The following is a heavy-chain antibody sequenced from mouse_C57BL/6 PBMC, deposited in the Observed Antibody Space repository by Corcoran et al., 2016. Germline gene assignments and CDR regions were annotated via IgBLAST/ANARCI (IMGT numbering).Heavy chain of an antibody. Sequence: EVQLQQSGPELVKPGASVKIPCKASGYRITDHNMDWVKQSHGRSLEWIGDINPNNGGTIYNQKFKGKATLTVDKSSSTAYMELRSLISEDTAVYYCARRGLLRGAMDYWGQGTSVTVSS. CDR2: INPNNGGT. CDR1: GYRITDHN. CDR3: ARRGLLRGAMDY. D-gene: IGHD2-3*01. V-gene: IGHV1-18*01. J-gene: IGHJ4*01.